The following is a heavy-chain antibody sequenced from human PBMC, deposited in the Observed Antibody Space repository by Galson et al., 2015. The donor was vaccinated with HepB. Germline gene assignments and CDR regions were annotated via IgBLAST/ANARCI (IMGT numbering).Heavy chain of an antibody. CDR1: GFTFSSYW. D-gene: IGHD5-12*01. J-gene: IGHJ4*02. CDR3: ARIGFSGYDFDY. Sequence: SLRLSCAASGFTFSSYWMSWVRQAPGKGLEWVANIKQDGSEKHYVDSVKGRFTISRDNAKNSLYLQMNSLRAEDTAVYYCARIGFSGYDFDYWGQGTLVTVSS. V-gene: IGHV3-7*01. CDR2: IKQDGSEK.